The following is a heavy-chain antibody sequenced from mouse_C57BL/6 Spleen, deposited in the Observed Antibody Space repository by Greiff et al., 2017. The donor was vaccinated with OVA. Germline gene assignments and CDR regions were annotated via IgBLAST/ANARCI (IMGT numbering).Heavy chain of an antibody. J-gene: IGHJ2*01. CDR3: ERSGTTGVGGCYCDF. D-gene: IGHD1-1*01. V-gene: IGHV1-19*01. Sequence: VQLQQSGPVLVKPGASVKLSCKASGYTFTDYSMNWVKQSQGKSLEWIGVINPYNGGTSYNHKLKGRATFTVDKSTSTGYIELNSLTSEECAVYSGERSGTTGVGGCYCDFWGQGTTLTVSS. CDR2: INPYNGGT. CDR1: GYTFTDYS.